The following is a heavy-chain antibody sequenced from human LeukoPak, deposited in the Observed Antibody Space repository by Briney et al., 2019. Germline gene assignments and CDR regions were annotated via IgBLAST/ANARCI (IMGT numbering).Heavy chain of an antibody. J-gene: IGHJ6*03. CDR1: GGSISSSNYY. Sequence: PSQTLSLTCTVSGGSISSSNYYWNWIRQPAGKGLEWIGRIYTSGSTNYNPSLKSRVTISVDTSKNQFSLRLSSVTAADTAVYYCAASKKYGSGSYYVYYMDVWGKGTTVTISS. V-gene: IGHV4-61*02. CDR2: IYTSGST. CDR3: AASKKYGSGSYYVYYMDV. D-gene: IGHD3-10*01.